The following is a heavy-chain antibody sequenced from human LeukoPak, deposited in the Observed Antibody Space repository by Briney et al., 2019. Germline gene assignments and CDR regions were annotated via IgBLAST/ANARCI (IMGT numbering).Heavy chain of an antibody. CDR3: ARQGPAAIILNWFDP. D-gene: IGHD2-2*01. J-gene: IGHJ5*02. CDR2: ISGSGGST. Sequence: PGGSLRLSCAASGFTFSSYAMSWVRQAPGKGLECVSAISGSGGSTYYADSVKGRFTISRDNSKNTLYLQMNSLRAEDTAVYYCARQGPAAIILNWFDPWGQGTLVTVSS. CDR1: GFTFSSYA. V-gene: IGHV3-23*01.